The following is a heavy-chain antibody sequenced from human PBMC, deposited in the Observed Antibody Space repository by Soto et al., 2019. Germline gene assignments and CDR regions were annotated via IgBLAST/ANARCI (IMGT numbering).Heavy chain of an antibody. J-gene: IGHJ3*02. V-gene: IGHV4-34*01. CDR2: INHTGSA. Sequence: QVRLQQWGAGLLKPSETLSLTCAVYGGSFSGYYWTWIRQAPGKGLEWIGEINHTGSATYNPSLKSRVTMSVDTSKNQFSLKLTSVTAADTATYYCARGAYCSSTSCYRAYEIWGQGTMVTVSS. D-gene: IGHD2-2*01. CDR3: ARGAYCSSTSCYRAYEI. CDR1: GGSFSGYY.